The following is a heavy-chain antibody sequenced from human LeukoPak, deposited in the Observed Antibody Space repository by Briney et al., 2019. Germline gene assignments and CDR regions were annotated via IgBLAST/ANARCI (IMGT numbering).Heavy chain of an antibody. CDR1: GFTFSSYA. D-gene: IGHD6-6*01. V-gene: IGHV3-23*01. Sequence: PGGSLRLSCAASGFTFSSYAMSWVRQAPGKGLEWVSAIRGSGGSTYYADSVKGRFTISRDNSKNTLYLQMNSLRAEDTAVYYCAKDPPFRPRIAARQDWGQGTLVTVSS. J-gene: IGHJ4*02. CDR2: IRGSGGST. CDR3: AKDPPFRPRIAARQD.